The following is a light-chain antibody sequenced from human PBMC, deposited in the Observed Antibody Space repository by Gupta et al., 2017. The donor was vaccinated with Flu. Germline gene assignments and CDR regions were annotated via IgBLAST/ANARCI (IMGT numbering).Light chain of an antibody. CDR1: QSLVYSDGNTY. CDR3: MQGSRWPWA. Sequence: DVVMTQSPLSLPVTLGQPASISCRSSQSLVYSDGNTYLHWLQQRPGQSPRRLIYQVSHRESGVPDRFSGSGSGTDFTLKISRVEAEDVGVYYCMQGSRWPWAFGQGTKVEIK. V-gene: IGKV2-30*01. CDR2: QVS. J-gene: IGKJ1*01.